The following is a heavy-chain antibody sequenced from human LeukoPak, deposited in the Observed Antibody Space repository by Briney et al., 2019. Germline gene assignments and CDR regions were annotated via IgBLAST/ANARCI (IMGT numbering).Heavy chain of an antibody. CDR3: ACTGATGIIYAKYFQH. J-gene: IGHJ1*01. CDR2: IYYSGST. CDR1: GGSISSYY. V-gene: IGHV4-59*01. D-gene: IGHD1-26*01. Sequence: SETLSLTCTVSGGSISSYYWSWIRQPSGKGLEYIGYIYYSGSTNYNPSLNSRVTISVDTSKNQFSLKLSSVTAADTALYYCACTGATGIIYAKYFQHWGQGTLVTVSS.